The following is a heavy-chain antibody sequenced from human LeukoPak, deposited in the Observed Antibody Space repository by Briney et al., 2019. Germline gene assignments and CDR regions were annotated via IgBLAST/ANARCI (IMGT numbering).Heavy chain of an antibody. D-gene: IGHD6-19*01. Sequence: GGSRRLSCAAAGFTFSSYAMHWVRQAPGKVLEYVSAISSNGGSTYYANSVKGRFTISRDNSKNTLYLQMGSLRAEDMAVYYCARADDSSGWYDYWGQGTLVTVSS. CDR3: ARADDSSGWYDY. J-gene: IGHJ4*02. V-gene: IGHV3-64*01. CDR2: ISSNGGST. CDR1: GFTFSSYA.